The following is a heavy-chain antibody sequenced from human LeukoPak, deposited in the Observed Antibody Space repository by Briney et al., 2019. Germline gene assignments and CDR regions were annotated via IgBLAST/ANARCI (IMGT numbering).Heavy chain of an antibody. Sequence: ASVKASCKASGYTFTSYAMHWVRQAPGQRLEWMGWINAGNGNTKYSQKFQGRVTITRDTSASTAYMELSSLRSEDTAVYYCARDPHYYDSSGYRGLDYWGQGTLVTVSS. CDR2: INAGNGNT. V-gene: IGHV1-3*01. CDR3: ARDPHYYDSSGYRGLDY. J-gene: IGHJ4*02. CDR1: GYTFTSYA. D-gene: IGHD3-22*01.